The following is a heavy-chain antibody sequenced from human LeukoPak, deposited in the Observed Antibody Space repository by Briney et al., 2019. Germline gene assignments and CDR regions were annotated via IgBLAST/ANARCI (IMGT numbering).Heavy chain of an antibody. D-gene: IGHD6-13*01. CDR1: GFTFSSYE. V-gene: IGHV3-48*03. CDR3: ARYSSSWYPSWFDP. J-gene: IGHJ5*02. CDR2: ISSSGSNI. Sequence: PGGSLRLSCAASGFTFSSYEMNWVRQAPGKGLEWVSYISSSGSNIYYADSVKGRFTISRDNAKNSLYLQMNSLRAEDTAVYYCARYSSSWYPSWFDPWGQGTLVTVSS.